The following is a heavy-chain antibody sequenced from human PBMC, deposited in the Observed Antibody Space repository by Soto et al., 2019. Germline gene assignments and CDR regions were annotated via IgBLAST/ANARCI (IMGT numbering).Heavy chain of an antibody. D-gene: IGHD1-26*01. CDR3: ERVAVGNTYLFDY. V-gene: IGHV3-21*01. CDR2: ISSSSTYI. CDR1: GFTFSDYS. J-gene: IGHJ4*02. Sequence: EVQLVESGGGLVKPGGSLRLSCAASGFTFSDYSMKWVRQAPGKGLEWVSSISSSSTYIFYADSVKGRFTISKDNAKNSLYLQMNRLRAEDTAVYYCERVAVGNTYLFDYWGQGTLVTVSS.